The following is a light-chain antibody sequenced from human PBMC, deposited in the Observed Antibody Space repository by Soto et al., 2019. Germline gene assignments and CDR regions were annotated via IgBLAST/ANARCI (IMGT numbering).Light chain of an antibody. Sequence: QSVLTQPPSASGTPGQSVTMSCSGSSSNFGRHTVSWYQQLPGTAPRLLIYTNTQRPSGVPDRFSGSKSGNSASLTISGLQSDDEAFDHCAAWDDTLNGVVFGGGTQLTVL. V-gene: IGLV1-44*01. CDR2: TNT. CDR3: AAWDDTLNGVV. CDR1: SSNFGRHT. J-gene: IGLJ2*01.